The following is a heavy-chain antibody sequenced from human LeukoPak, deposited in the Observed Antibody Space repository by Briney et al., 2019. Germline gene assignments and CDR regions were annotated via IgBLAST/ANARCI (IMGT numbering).Heavy chain of an antibody. CDR2: IQDDGSDR. D-gene: IGHD3-10*01. V-gene: IGHV3-30*02. Sequence: PGGSLRLSCAAFGFIFSDYGMHWVRQAPGKGLEWVTFIQDDGSDRFYPDSVKGRFTISRDKSQNTLYLHMNSLKPEDTSVYYCVAGFGVFNYWGQGTLVTVSS. J-gene: IGHJ4*02. CDR3: VAGFGVFNY. CDR1: GFIFSDYG.